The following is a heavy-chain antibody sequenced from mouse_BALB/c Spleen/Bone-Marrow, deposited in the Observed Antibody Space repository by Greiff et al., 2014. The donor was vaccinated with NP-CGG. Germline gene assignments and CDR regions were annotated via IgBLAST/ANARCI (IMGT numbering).Heavy chain of an antibody. CDR1: GSSLTSYG. V-gene: IGHV2-3*01. CDR3: ANQDYYRYDYAMDY. D-gene: IGHD2-14*01. J-gene: IGHJ4*01. Sequence: VKLQESGPGLVAPPQSLSITCTASGSSLTSYGVSWIRQPPGKGLEWLGVIWGDGSTNYHSALISRLSISKDNSKSQVFLKLNSLQTDDTAAYYCANQDYYRYDYAMDYWGQGTSVTVSS. CDR2: IWGDGST.